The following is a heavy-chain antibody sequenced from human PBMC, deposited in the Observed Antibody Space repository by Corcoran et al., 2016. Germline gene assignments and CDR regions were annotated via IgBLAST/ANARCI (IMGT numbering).Heavy chain of an antibody. D-gene: IGHD3-10*01. J-gene: IGHJ4*02. CDR3: ANVGGLGSYMYHFDN. CDR1: GFTFSSYG. CDR2: ISNDGSNK. V-gene: IGHV3-30*18. Sequence: QVQLVESGGGVVQPGRSLRLSCAASGFTFSSYGMHWVRQAPGKGLEWVAVISNDGSNKEYADSVKGRVTISRDKSKNTLYLQMNSLRAEDTAMYYCANVGGLGSYMYHFDNWGQGTLVTVSS.